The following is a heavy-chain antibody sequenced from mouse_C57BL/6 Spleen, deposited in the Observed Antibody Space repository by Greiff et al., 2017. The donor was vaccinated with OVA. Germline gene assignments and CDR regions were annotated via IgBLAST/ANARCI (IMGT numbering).Heavy chain of an antibody. J-gene: IGHJ4*01. D-gene: IGHD2-12*01. CDR2: ILPGSGST. V-gene: IGHV1-9*01. CDR1: GYTFTGYW. CDR3: ARELPYAMDY. Sequence: QVQLQQSGAELMKPGASVKLSCKATGYTFTGYWIEWVKQRPGHGLEWIGEILPGSGSTNYNEKFKGNATFTADTSSNTDYMQLSSLTTEDSTIYYCARELPYAMDYWGQGTSVTVSS.